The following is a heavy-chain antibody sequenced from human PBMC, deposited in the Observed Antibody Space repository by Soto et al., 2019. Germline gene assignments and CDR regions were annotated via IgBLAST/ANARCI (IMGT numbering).Heavy chain of an antibody. CDR2: INPNSGGT. D-gene: IGHD2-2*01. Sequence: ASVKVSCKASGYTFTGYYMHWVRQAPRQGLEWMGWINPNSGGTNYAQKFQGWVTMTRDTSISTAYMELSRLRSDDTAVYYCARGSIVVVPAAQQGFDPWGQGTLVTVSS. CDR3: ARGSIVVVPAAQQGFDP. V-gene: IGHV1-2*04. CDR1: GYTFTGYY. J-gene: IGHJ5*02.